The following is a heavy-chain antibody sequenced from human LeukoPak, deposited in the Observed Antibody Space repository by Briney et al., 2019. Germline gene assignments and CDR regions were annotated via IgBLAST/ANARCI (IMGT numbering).Heavy chain of an antibody. CDR2: IIPIFGTA. CDR1: GGTFSSYA. Sequence: SVKVSCKASGGTFSSYAISWVRQAPGQGLEWMGGIIPIFGTANYAQKFQGRVTITADESTSTAYMELSSLRSEDTAVYYCARDLVGIAAYDAFDIWGQGTMVTVSS. V-gene: IGHV1-69*13. J-gene: IGHJ3*02. CDR3: ARDLVGIAAYDAFDI. D-gene: IGHD6-25*01.